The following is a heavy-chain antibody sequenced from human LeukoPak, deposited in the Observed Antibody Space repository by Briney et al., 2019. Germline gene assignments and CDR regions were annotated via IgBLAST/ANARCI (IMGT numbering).Heavy chain of an antibody. CDR3: ARPYYYDSRNDP. CDR1: GGFISSGDYY. D-gene: IGHD3-22*01. V-gene: IGHV4-30-4*01. Sequence: SQTLSLICTVSGGFISSGDYYWSSIRQPPGKGLEWIAHMYYSGSTYYNPSLKSRVTMSADTSKNQLSLKLSSVTAADTAVYYCARPYYYDSRNDPWGQGILVTVSS. CDR2: MYYSGST. J-gene: IGHJ5*02.